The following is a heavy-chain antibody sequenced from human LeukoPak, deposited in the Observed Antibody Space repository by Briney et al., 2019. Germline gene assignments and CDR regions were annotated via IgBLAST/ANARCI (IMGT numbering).Heavy chain of an antibody. CDR1: GGSISSYY. CDR3: ARRPTILWGFDP. V-gene: IGHV4-59*08. Sequence: SETLSLTCTVSGGSISSYYWSWIRQPPVKGLEWIGYIYYSGSTNYNPSLKSRVTISVDTSKNQFSLKLSSVTAADTAVYYCARRPTILWGFDPWGQGTLVTVSS. J-gene: IGHJ5*02. D-gene: IGHD2-21*01. CDR2: IYYSGST.